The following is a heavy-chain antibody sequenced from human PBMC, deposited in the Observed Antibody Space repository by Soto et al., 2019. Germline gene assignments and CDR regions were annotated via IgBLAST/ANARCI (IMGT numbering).Heavy chain of an antibody. CDR3: ARADYSNYGFDY. CDR1: GGSISSSNW. J-gene: IGHJ4*02. D-gene: IGHD4-4*01. V-gene: IGHV4-4*02. Sequence: SETLSLTCAVSGGSISSSNWWSWVRQPPGKGLEWIGEIYHSGSTNYNPSPKSRVTISVDKSKNQFSLKLSSVTAADTAVYYCARADYSNYGFDYWGQGTLVTVSS. CDR2: IYHSGST.